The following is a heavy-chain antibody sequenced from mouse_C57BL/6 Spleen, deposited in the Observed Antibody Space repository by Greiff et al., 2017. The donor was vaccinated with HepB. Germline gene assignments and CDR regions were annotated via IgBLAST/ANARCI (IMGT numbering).Heavy chain of an antibody. CDR3: ARSLYDYDEGDY. Sequence: VQLQQSGAELAKPGASVKLSCKASGYTFTSYWMHWVKQRPGQGLEWIGYINPSSGYTKYNQKFKDKATLTADKSSSTAYMQLSSLTYEDSAVYYCARSLYDYDEGDYWAKAPLSQSPQ. CDR2: INPSSGYT. CDR1: GYTFTSYW. J-gene: IGHJ2*01. V-gene: IGHV1-7*01. D-gene: IGHD2-4*01.